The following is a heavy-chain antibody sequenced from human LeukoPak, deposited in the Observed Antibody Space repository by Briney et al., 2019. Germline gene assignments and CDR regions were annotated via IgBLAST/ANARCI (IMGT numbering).Heavy chain of an antibody. J-gene: IGHJ6*03. CDR2: LYTNDNT. CDR3: ARGVVTDDYYMDV. D-gene: IGHD2-21*02. V-gene: IGHV4-61*02. CDR1: GGSISSGRYY. Sequence: SETLSLTCTVSGGSISSGRYYWTWIRQPAGKGLEWIGRLYTNDNTNYDPSLESRVSISVDTSKSQFYLQLTSVTAADTAVYFCARGVVTDDYYMDVWGKGITVIVSS.